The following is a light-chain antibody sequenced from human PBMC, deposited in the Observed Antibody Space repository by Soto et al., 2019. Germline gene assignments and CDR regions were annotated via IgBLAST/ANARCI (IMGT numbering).Light chain of an antibody. CDR3: FSFTSTSTHV. Sequence: QSALTQPASLSGSPGQSITISCTGTSSDIGAYDYVSWFQQHPGKAPKLMISEVNNRPSGVSNRFSGSKSGNTAYLTISWLRVEDEAECFCFSFTSTSTHVFGTGTKVTVL. CDR1: SSDIGAYDY. J-gene: IGLJ1*01. CDR2: EVN. V-gene: IGLV2-14*01.